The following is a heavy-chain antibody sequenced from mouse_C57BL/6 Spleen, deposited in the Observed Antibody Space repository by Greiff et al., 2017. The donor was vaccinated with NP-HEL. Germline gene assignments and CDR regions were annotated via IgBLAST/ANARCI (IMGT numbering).Heavy chain of an antibody. D-gene: IGHD1-1*01. CDR3: VRHVNYYGSLDY. CDR1: GFSFNTYA. J-gene: IGHJ2*01. Sequence: EVKLMESGGGLVQPKGSLKLSCAASGFSFNTYAMNWVRQAPGKGLEWVARIRSKSNNYATYYADSVKDRFTISRDDSESMLYLQMNNLKTEDTAMYYCVRHVNYYGSLDYWGQGTTLTVSS. V-gene: IGHV10-1*01. CDR2: IRSKSNNYAT.